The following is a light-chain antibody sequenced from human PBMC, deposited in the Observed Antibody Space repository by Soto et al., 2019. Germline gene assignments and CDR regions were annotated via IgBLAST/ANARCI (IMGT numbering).Light chain of an antibody. V-gene: IGKV3-11*01. CDR3: QQYSNWPPT. J-gene: IGKJ5*01. CDR2: DTS. CDR1: QSISSY. Sequence: IILTQSPDTLSLSPGDRATLSCLASQSISSYLSWYQQKPGQAPRPVIYDTSNRATDTPARFSGSGSGTDFTLTISSLEPEDFAVYYCQQYSNWPPTFGQGTRLEIK.